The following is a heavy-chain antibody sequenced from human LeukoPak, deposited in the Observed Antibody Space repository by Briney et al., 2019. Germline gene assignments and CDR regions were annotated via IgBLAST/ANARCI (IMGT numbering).Heavy chain of an antibody. V-gene: IGHV4-59*08. CDR3: ARRPDSYGSYNWFDP. CDR1: GGSISSYY. CDR2: IYYSGST. Sequence: PSETLSLTCTVSGGSISSYYWSWIRQPPGKGMEWIGYIYYSGSTNYNPSLKSRVTISVDTSKNQFSLKLSSVTAADTAVYYCARRPDSYGSYNWFDPWGQGTLVTVSS. D-gene: IGHD5-18*01. J-gene: IGHJ5*02.